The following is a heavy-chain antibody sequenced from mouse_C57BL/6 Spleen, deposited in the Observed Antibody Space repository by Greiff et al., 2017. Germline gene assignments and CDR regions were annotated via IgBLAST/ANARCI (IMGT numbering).Heavy chain of an antibody. D-gene: IGHD2-2*01. CDR3: ARGALMVTTDWYFDV. CDR1: GYTFTSYW. Sequence: QVQLQQPGAELVMPGASVKLSCKASGYTFTSYWMHWVKQRPGQGLEWIGEIDPSDSYTNYNQQFKGKSTLTVDKSSSTAYMQLSSLTSEDSAVYYCARGALMVTTDWYFDVWGTGTTVTVSS. J-gene: IGHJ1*03. V-gene: IGHV1-69*01. CDR2: IDPSDSYT.